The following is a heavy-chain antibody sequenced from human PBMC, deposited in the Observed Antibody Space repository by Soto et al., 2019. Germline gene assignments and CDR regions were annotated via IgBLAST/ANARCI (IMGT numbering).Heavy chain of an antibody. V-gene: IGHV3-64*01. CDR2: ISSNGVGT. D-gene: IGHD6-6*01. CDR1: GFTLSGNA. Sequence: EVQLAESGGGLAQPGGSLRLSCAASGFTLSGNALDGVRRAPGKGLEYVSGISSNGVGTYYANSVQGRFTISRDNSKNTVYLQMGSLRPEDMAVYYCARRARPDFYYMDVWGKGTTVTVSS. CDR3: ARRARPDFYYMDV. J-gene: IGHJ6*03.